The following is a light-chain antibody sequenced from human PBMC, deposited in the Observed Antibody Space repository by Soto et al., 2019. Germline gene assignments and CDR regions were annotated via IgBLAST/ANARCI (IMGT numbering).Light chain of an antibody. CDR3: ATWDDSLNGFYV. Sequence: QYVLTQPPSASVTPGQGVTISCSGSTSNIGSNYVYWYQQLPGTAPKLLIYRNNQRPSGVPDRFSGSKSGTSASLAISGLRSDDEADYFCATWDDSLNGFYVFGTGTKVTVL. J-gene: IGLJ1*01. CDR1: TSNIGSNY. CDR2: RNN. V-gene: IGLV1-47*01.